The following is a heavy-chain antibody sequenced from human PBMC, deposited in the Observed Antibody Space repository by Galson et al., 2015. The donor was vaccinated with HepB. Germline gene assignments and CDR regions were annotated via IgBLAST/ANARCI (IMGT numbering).Heavy chain of an antibody. CDR2: INPNSAAT. CDR1: GYSFTGYY. V-gene: IGHV1-2*02. J-gene: IGHJ5*02. D-gene: IGHD3-10*01. CDR3: ARGRSTATGWIDP. Sequence: SVKVSCKASGYSFTGYYIHWVRRAPGQGLEWMAWINPNSAATFYAQDFQGKVTVTRDTSINTAYMELSSLRYNDTATYFCARGRSTATGWIDPWGQGTLVAVS.